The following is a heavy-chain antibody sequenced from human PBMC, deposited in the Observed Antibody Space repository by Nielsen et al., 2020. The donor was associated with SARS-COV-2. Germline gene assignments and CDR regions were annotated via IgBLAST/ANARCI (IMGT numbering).Heavy chain of an antibody. V-gene: IGHV3-9*01. D-gene: IGHD6-13*01. CDR3: AKSNIAAAGRSPWYYYYYGMDV. Sequence: SLKISCAASGFTFDDYAMHWVRQAPGKGLEWVSGISWNSGSIGYADSVKGRFTISRDNAKNSLYLQMNSLRAEDTALYYCAKSNIAAAGRSPWYYYYYGMDVWGQGTTVTVSS. CDR2: ISWNSGSI. CDR1: GFTFDDYA. J-gene: IGHJ6*02.